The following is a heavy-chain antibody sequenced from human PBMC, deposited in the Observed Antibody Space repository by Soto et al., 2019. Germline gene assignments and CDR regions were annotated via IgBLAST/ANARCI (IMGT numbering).Heavy chain of an antibody. D-gene: IGHD3-9*01. CDR1: GGSISSSSYY. CDR3: ARSYFDWTIPPIYYYYYMDV. CDR2: IYYSGST. V-gene: IGHV4-39*01. J-gene: IGHJ6*03. Sequence: QLQLQESGPGLVKPSETLSLTCTVSGGSISSSSYYWGWIRQPPGKGLEWIGSIYYSGSTYYNPSLKSRVTISVDTSKNQFSLKLSSVTAADTAVYYCARSYFDWTIPPIYYYYYMDVWGKGTTVTVSS.